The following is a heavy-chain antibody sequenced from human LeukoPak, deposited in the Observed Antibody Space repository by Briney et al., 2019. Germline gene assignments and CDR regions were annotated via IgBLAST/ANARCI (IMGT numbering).Heavy chain of an antibody. Sequence: GGSLSLSCAASGFTFSSYSMNWVRQAPGKGLEWISSISNSSTYIYYADSVKGRFTISRDNAKNSLYLQMNSLRAEDTAVYYCARETRKTFDYWGQGTVVTVSS. V-gene: IGHV3-21*01. J-gene: IGHJ4*02. D-gene: IGHD1-14*01. CDR3: ARETRKTFDY. CDR2: ISNSSTYI. CDR1: GFTFSSYS.